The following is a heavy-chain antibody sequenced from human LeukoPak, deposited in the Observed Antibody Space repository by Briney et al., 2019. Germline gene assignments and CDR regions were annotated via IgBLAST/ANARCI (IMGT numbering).Heavy chain of an antibody. D-gene: IGHD3-10*01. V-gene: IGHV3-11*04. J-gene: IGHJ2*01. Sequence: GGSLRHSCAASGFTFSDYYMSWIRQAPGKGLEWVSYISSSGSTIYYADSVKGRFTISRDNAKNSLYLQMNNLRVEDTAVYYCAKDAKPSFVRGQVPNWHFDLWGRGTLVIVSS. CDR3: AKDAKPSFVRGQVPNWHFDL. CDR1: GFTFSDYY. CDR2: ISSSGSTI.